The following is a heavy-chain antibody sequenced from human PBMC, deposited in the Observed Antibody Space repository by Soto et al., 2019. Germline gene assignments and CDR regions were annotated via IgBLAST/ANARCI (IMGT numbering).Heavy chain of an antibody. V-gene: IGHV4-59*11. J-gene: IGHJ4*02. CDR2: IYYNGNT. D-gene: IGHD3-9*01. CDR1: GGAINDHY. CDR3: ARVRTGYFDY. Sequence: SETLSLTCTLSGGAINDHYWSFIRQPPGKELEWIGYIYYNGNTNYNPSLESRVTISVDRSRNQFSLRLTSLTAADTAVYYCARVRTGYFDYWGRGALVTVSS.